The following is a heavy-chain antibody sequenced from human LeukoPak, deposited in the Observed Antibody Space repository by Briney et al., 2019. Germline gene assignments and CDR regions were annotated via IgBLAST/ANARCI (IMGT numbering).Heavy chain of an antibody. CDR3: ARDGGAYGSGSYSHS. CDR2: ITAYNGNT. CDR1: GYTFTSYG. Sequence: RASVKLSCTASGYTFTSYGISWVRQAPGQGLEWMGWITAYNGNTNYAQKFQGRVTVTTDTSTSTAYMELRSLRSDDTAVYYCARDGGAYGSGSYSHSWGQGTLVTVSS. V-gene: IGHV1-18*01. D-gene: IGHD3-10*01. J-gene: IGHJ4*02.